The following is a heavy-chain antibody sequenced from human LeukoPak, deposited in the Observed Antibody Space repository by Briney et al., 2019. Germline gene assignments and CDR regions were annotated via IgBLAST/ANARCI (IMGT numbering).Heavy chain of an antibody. Sequence: ASVKVSCKASGYTFSGFLMHWVRQAPGQGLEWVGRINPNSGGTNYAQKFQGRVTMTRDTSISTAYMELSRLRSDDTAVYYCARDYCGGDCFPDSWGQGTLVTVSS. CDR1: GYTFSGFL. D-gene: IGHD2-21*02. J-gene: IGHJ4*02. V-gene: IGHV1-2*06. CDR2: INPNSGGT. CDR3: ARDYCGGDCFPDS.